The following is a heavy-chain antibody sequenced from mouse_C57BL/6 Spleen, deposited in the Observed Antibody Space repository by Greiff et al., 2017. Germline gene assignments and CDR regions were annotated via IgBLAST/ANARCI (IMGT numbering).Heavy chain of an antibody. J-gene: IGHJ4*01. CDR3: ARLNDYDGGYAMDY. D-gene: IGHD2-4*01. CDR1: GYTFTDYN. Sequence: VQLQQSGPELVKPGASVKMSCKASGYTFTDYNMHWVKQSHGKSLEWIGYINPNNGGTSYNQKFKGKATLTVNKSSSTAYMELRSLTSEDSAVYYCARLNDYDGGYAMDYWGQGTSVTVSS. CDR2: INPNNGGT. V-gene: IGHV1-22*01.